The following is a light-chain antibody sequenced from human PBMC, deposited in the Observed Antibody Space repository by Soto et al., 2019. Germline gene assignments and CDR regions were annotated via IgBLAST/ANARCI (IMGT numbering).Light chain of an antibody. CDR2: GAS. CDR3: QQYVNWPQT. Sequence: EIVMTQSPATLSVSPGERATLSCRASQSVRTNLAWYQKKLGQAPRLVIYGASTRATGIPARFSGSGSGTDFTLTISNQQSEDFAVYYCQQYVNWPQTFGQGTKVEIK. J-gene: IGKJ1*01. V-gene: IGKV3-15*01. CDR1: QSVRTN.